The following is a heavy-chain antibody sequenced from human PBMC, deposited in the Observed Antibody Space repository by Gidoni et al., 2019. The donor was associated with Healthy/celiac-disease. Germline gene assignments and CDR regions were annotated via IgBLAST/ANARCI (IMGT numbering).Heavy chain of an antibody. V-gene: IGHV4-59*01. Sequence: QVQLQESGPGLVKPSETLSLTCTVSGGSISSYYWSWIRQPPGKGLEWIGYIYYSGSTNYNPSLKSRVTISVDTSKNQFSLKLSSVTAADTAAYYCARNIVVVPAAIGGDAFDIWGQGTMVTVSS. CDR1: GGSISSYY. J-gene: IGHJ3*02. CDR3: ARNIVVVPAAIGGDAFDI. CDR2: IYYSGST. D-gene: IGHD2-2*01.